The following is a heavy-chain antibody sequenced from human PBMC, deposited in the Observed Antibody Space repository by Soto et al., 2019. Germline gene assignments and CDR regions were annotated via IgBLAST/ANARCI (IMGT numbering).Heavy chain of an antibody. D-gene: IGHD3-10*01. V-gene: IGHV4-39*01. CDR1: GGSISSSSYY. CDR2: IYYSGST. J-gene: IGHJ6*02. CDR3: ASEWFGDYYGMDV. Sequence: SETLSLTCTVSGGSISSSSYYWGWIRQPPGKGLEWIGSIYYSGSTYYNPSLKSRVTISVDTSKNQFSLKLSSVTAADTAVYYCASEWFGDYYGMDVWGQGTTVTVSS.